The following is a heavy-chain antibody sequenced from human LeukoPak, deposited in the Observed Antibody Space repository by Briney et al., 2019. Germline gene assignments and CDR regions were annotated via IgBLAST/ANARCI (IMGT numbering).Heavy chain of an antibody. CDR2: IYYSGST. V-gene: IGHV4-39*07. D-gene: IGHD2-15*01. Sequence: PSETLSLTCTVSGGSISSSSYYWGWIRQPPGKGLEWIGSIYYSGSTYYNPSLKSRVTISVDTSKNQFSLKLSSVTAADTAVYYCAREGVGGSGGSCFDYWGQGTLVTVSS. CDR3: AREGVGGSGGSCFDY. J-gene: IGHJ4*02. CDR1: GGSISSSSYY.